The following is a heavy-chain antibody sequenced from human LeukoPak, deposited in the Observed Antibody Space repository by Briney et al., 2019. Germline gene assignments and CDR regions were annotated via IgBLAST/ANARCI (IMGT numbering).Heavy chain of an antibody. V-gene: IGHV3-23*01. CDR2: ISGSGGST. J-gene: IGHJ4*02. D-gene: IGHD2-15*01. Sequence: RGSLRLSSAASGFTFSSYAMSWVRQAPGKGLEWVSAISGSGGSTYYADSVKGRFTISRDNSKNTLYLQMNSLRAEDTAVYYCARDGTYIAFDYWGQGTLITVSS. CDR1: GFTFSSYA. CDR3: ARDGTYIAFDY.